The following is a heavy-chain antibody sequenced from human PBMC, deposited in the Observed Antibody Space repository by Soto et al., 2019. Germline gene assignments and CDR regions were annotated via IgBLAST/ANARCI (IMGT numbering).Heavy chain of an antibody. Sequence: GGSLRLSCAASGFSFSSYAMSWVRQSDGRGLEWVSAISRSGGSTYYADSVKGRFTISRDNSKNTLYLQMNSLRAEDTAVYYCAKDLGPYPGGDGGMDVWGQGT. D-gene: IGHD2-21*01. V-gene: IGHV3-23*01. CDR2: ISRSGGST. CDR3: AKDLGPYPGGDGGMDV. CDR1: GFSFSSYA. J-gene: IGHJ6*02.